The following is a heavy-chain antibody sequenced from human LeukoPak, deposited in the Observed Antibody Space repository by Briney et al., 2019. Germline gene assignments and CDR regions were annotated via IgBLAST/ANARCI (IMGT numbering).Heavy chain of an antibody. CDR1: GGSISSYY. Sequence: SETLSLTCAVSGGSISSYYWSWIRQSPGRGLEYIGHIYYNGRTDYNPSLKSRVTISVDTSRNQFSLKLNSVTAADTAVYFCARWYCSRGTCYYLDYWGQGTLVTVSS. V-gene: IGHV4-59*01. D-gene: IGHD2-2*01. J-gene: IGHJ4*02. CDR3: ARWYCSRGTCYYLDY. CDR2: IYYNGRT.